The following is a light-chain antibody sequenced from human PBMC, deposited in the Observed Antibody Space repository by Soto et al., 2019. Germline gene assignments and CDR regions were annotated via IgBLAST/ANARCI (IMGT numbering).Light chain of an antibody. CDR2: GAS. CDR3: QQYNNWPLT. J-gene: IGKJ4*01. CDR1: QSVSDY. Sequence: EIVITQSPATLSLSPGERATLSCRASQSVSDYLAWFQQKFGQAPRLLIYGASTRATGIPDRFTGSGSGTEFTLTISSLQSEDFAVYYCQQYNNWPLTFGGGTKVDIK. V-gene: IGKV3-15*01.